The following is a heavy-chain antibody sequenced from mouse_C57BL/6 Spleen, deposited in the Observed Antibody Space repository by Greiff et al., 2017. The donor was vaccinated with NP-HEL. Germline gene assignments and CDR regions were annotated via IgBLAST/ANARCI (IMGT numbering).Heavy chain of an antibody. CDR1: GFSLTSYG. Sequence: VKLVESGPGLVQPSQSLSITCTVSGFSLTSYGVHWVRQSPGKGLEWLGVIWSGGSTDYNAAFISRLSISKDNSKSQVFFKMNSLQADDTAIYYCARNHYGYDGGRVDYWGQGTSVTVSS. CDR3: ARNHYGYDGGRVDY. V-gene: IGHV2-2*01. D-gene: IGHD2-2*01. J-gene: IGHJ4*01. CDR2: IWSGGST.